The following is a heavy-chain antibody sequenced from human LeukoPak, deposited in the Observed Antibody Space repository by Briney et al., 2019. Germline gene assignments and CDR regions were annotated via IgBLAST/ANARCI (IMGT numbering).Heavy chain of an antibody. Sequence: SETLSLTCTVSGGSISSSSYYWGWIRQPPGKGLEWIGSIYYSGSTYYNPSLKSRVTISVDTSKNQFSLKLSSVTAADTAVYYCARVVIIRLYYYYMDVWGKGTTVTVSS. CDR1: GGSISSSSYY. CDR2: IYYSGST. J-gene: IGHJ6*03. V-gene: IGHV4-39*07. D-gene: IGHD3-3*01. CDR3: ARVVIIRLYYYYMDV.